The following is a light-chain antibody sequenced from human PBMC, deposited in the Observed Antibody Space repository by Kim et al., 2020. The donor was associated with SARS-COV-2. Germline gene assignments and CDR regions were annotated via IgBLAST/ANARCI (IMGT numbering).Light chain of an antibody. CDR1: QDISSW. J-gene: IGKJ4*01. Sequence: ASVGDRVTITCRASQDISSWLAWSQQKPGKAPKLLISAASSLQSGVPSRFSGSGSGTDFTLTISSLQPEDFASYYCQRADSFPLGFGGGTKVDIK. CDR2: AAS. V-gene: IGKV1-12*01. CDR3: QRADSFPLG.